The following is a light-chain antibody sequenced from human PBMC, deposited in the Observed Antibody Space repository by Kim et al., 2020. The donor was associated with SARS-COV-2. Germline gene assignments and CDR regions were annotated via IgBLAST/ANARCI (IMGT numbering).Light chain of an antibody. CDR3: SSYTFSSTIV. Sequence: QSALTQPASVSESPGQSITISCTGTSSDIGGYNYVFWYQQHPGRAPQLIIFDVSNRPSGVSTRFSGSKSGNTASLTISGLQAEDEAHYYCSSYTFSSTIVFGGGTQLTVL. CDR2: DVS. J-gene: IGLJ2*01. CDR1: SSDIGGYNY. V-gene: IGLV2-14*03.